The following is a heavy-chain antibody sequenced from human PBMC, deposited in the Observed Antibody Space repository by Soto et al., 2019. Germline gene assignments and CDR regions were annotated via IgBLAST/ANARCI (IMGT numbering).Heavy chain of an antibody. CDR2: ISDASSYK. Sequence: GGSLRPSCAASGFMFSAYTMNWVRQAPGKGVEWLSSISDASSYKGYADSLRGRFTVSRDNARNSLYLQIDSLGVEDTAVYYCATPYDFNHWGPGTLVTVSS. CDR3: ATPYDFNH. CDR1: GFMFSAYT. V-gene: IGHV3-21*06. D-gene: IGHD3-16*01. J-gene: IGHJ5*02.